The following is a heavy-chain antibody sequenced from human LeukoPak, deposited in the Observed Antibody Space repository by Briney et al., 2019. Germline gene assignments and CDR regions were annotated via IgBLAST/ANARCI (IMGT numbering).Heavy chain of an antibody. D-gene: IGHD4-11*01. V-gene: IGHV3-33*06. J-gene: IGHJ1*01. CDR2: IWSDGSDK. CDR1: GFTFSHYG. Sequence: GGSLRLSCAASGFTFSHYGMHWVRQAPGAGLERVAVIWSDGSDKYYAKSVKGRFTISRDNSKNSLYLQMNSLRAEDTAVYYCAKDAQRGFDYSNSLQHWGQGALVTVSS. CDR3: AKDAQRGFDYSNSLQH.